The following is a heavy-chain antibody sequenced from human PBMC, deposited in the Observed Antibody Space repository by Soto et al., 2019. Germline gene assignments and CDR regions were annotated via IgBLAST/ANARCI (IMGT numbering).Heavy chain of an antibody. CDR1: GFTFTSSA. D-gene: IGHD3-16*02. J-gene: IGHJ5*02. CDR3: AADPPVSIVWGSYRPNWFDP. Sequence: GASVKVSCKASGFTFTSSAVQWVRQARGQRLEWIGWIVVGSGNTNYAQKFQERVTITRDMSTSTAYMELSSLRSEDTAVYYCAADPPVSIVWGSYRPNWFDPWGQGTLVTVS. V-gene: IGHV1-58*01. CDR2: IVVGSGNT.